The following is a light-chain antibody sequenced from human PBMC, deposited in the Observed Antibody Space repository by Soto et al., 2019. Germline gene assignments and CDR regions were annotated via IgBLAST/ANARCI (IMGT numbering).Light chain of an antibody. Sequence: QSALTQPRSVSWSPGQSVTISCTGTSSDVGGYNYVSLYQQHPGKAPKLMIYDVSKRPSGVPDRFSGSKSGNTASLTISGLQAEDEADYYCCSYAGSYTWVFGGGNKLTVL. CDR3: CSYAGSYTWV. CDR1: SSDVGGYNY. CDR2: DVS. J-gene: IGLJ3*02. V-gene: IGLV2-11*01.